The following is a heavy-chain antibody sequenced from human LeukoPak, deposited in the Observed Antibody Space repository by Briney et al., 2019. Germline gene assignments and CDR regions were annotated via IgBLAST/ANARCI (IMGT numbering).Heavy chain of an antibody. D-gene: IGHD3-10*01. CDR1: GYTFTGYY. CDR2: INPNSGGT. Sequence: ASVKVSCKASGYTFTGYYMHWVRQAPGQGLEWMGWINPNSGGTNYAQKFQGRVTMTRDTSISTAYMELSRLRSDDTAVYYCARDQYYGSGSYYNGEYYYYYYMDVWGKGTTVTISS. J-gene: IGHJ6*03. CDR3: ARDQYYGSGSYYNGEYYYYYYMDV. V-gene: IGHV1-2*02.